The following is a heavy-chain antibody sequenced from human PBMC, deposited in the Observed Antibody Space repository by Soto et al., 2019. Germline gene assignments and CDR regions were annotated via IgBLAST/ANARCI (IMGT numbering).Heavy chain of an antibody. V-gene: IGHV3-23*01. D-gene: IGHD4-17*01. CDR2: VSGRGGST. Sequence: GGSLRLCCTASGFTFNHYAMSWVRQAPGKGLEWVSAVSGRGGSTKYADSVKGRFIISRDNSNSTLYLQMDSLRGEDTAVYYCAKDSTVTTSLYFYYYGFDVWGQGTTVTV. J-gene: IGHJ6*02. CDR3: AKDSTVTTSLYFYYYGFDV. CDR1: GFTFNHYA.